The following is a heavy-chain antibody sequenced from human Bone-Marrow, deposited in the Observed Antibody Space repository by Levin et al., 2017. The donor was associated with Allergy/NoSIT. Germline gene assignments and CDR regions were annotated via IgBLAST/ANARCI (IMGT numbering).Heavy chain of an antibody. V-gene: IGHV3-33*01. CDR2: IWYDGSNK. J-gene: IGHJ6*02. D-gene: IGHD2-2*01. CDR1: GFTFSSYG. Sequence: GESLKISCAASGFTFSSYGMHWVRQAPGKGLEWVAVIWYDGSNKYYADSVKGRFTISRDNSKNTLYLQMNSLRAEDTAVYYCARDGWDLPRGSNCSSTSGARGMDGWGQGTTVTVSS. CDR3: ARDGWDLPRGSNCSSTSGARGMDG.